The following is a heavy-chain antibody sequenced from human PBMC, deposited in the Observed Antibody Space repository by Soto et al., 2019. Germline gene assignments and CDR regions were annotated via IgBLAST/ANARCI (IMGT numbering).Heavy chain of an antibody. CDR1: GYSIRSGYF. J-gene: IGHJ6*02. Sequence: PSETLSLTCAVPGYSIRSGYFWGWIRQPPGKGLEWIGSMYHSGITYYNLSLKSRVTISVDTSKNQLSLKLSSATAADTAVSYCLKDRDSNSWPSWDVWGPGTTVTVSS. D-gene: IGHD3-22*01. CDR2: MYHSGIT. CDR3: LKDRDSNSWPSWDV. V-gene: IGHV4-38-2*01.